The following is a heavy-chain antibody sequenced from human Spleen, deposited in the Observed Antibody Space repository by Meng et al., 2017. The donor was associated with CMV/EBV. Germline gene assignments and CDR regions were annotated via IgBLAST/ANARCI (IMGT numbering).Heavy chain of an antibody. CDR1: KFTFSTYA. D-gene: IGHD6-13*01. Sequence: ETLSLTCAASKFTFSTYAMTWVRQAPGKGLQWVSSISGSGGSTYYADSVKGRFTISRDNSKNTLYLQMNSLRAEDTAVYYCAKDPGIYAFDIWGQGTMVTVSS. CDR2: ISGSGGST. J-gene: IGHJ3*02. V-gene: IGHV3-23*01. CDR3: AKDPGIYAFDI.